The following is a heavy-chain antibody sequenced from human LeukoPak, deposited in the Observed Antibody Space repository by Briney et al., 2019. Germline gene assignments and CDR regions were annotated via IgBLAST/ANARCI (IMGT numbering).Heavy chain of an antibody. V-gene: IGHV1-18*01. Sequence: GASVKVSCKASGYTFTSYGISWVRQAPGQGLEWMGWISAYNGNTNYAQKLQGRVTMTTDTSTSTAYMELRSLRSGDTAVYYCARGEVSYGGNTHGYYYYMDVWGKGTTVTVSS. CDR2: ISAYNGNT. CDR1: GYTFTSYG. D-gene: IGHD4-23*01. CDR3: ARGEVSYGGNTHGYYYYMDV. J-gene: IGHJ6*03.